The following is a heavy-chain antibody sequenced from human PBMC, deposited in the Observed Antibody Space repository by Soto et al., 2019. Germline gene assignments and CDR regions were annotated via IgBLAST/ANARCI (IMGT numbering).Heavy chain of an antibody. CDR1: GYSFPNYW. J-gene: IGHJ3*02. CDR3: ARHSNSASYYWAFAI. D-gene: IGHD1-26*01. Sequence: PGESLKISCKGSGYSFPNYWIGWVRQMPGKGLEWMGIIYPDDSDTRYSPSFQGQVTISADKSITTAYLQWSSLKASDTAMYYCARHSNSASYYWAFAIWGQGTM. CDR2: IYPDDSDT. V-gene: IGHV5-51*01.